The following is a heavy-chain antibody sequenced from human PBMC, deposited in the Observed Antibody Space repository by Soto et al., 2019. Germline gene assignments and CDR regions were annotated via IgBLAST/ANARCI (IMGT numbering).Heavy chain of an antibody. Sequence: GASVKVSCKASGYTFTSYYMHWVRQAPGQGLEWMGIINPSGGSTSYAQKFQGRVTMTRDTSTSTVCMELSSLRSEDTAVYYCVEGLRYFDWSFWGQGTMVTVSS. J-gene: IGHJ3*01. CDR1: GYTFTSYY. CDR2: INPSGGST. CDR3: VEGLRYFDWSF. V-gene: IGHV1-46*01. D-gene: IGHD3-9*01.